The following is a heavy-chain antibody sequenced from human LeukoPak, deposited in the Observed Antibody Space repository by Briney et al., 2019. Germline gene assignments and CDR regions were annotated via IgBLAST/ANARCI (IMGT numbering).Heavy chain of an antibody. CDR3: ARDLNTVTTYYFDY. CDR1: GFTFSDYY. J-gene: IGHJ4*02. V-gene: IGHV3-11*04. Sequence: PGGSLRLSCAASGFTFSDYYMSWIRQAPGKGLEWVSYISSSGSTIYYADSVKGRFTISRDNAKNSLYLQMNSLRAEDTAVYYCARDLNTVTTYYFDYWGQGTLVTVSS. CDR2: ISSSGSTI. D-gene: IGHD4-17*01.